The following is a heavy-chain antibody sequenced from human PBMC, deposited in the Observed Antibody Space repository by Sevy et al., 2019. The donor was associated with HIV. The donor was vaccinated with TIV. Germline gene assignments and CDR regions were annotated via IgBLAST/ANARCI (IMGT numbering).Heavy chain of an antibody. CDR2: ISNSGTTI. J-gene: IGHJ4*02. CDR3: ARDLPPSATTVAHFDR. CDR1: GFTFSSYE. Sequence: GGSLRLSCAASGFTFSSYEMNWVRQAPGKGLEWVSYISNSGTTISYSDSVRGRFTISRDNARNSLYLQMNSLRGEATAVYYCARDLPPSATTVAHFDRWGVGTLVSVSS. D-gene: IGHD4-17*01. V-gene: IGHV3-48*03.